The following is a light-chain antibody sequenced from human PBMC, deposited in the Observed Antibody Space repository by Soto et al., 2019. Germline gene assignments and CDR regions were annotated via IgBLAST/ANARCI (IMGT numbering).Light chain of an antibody. CDR2: EVS. V-gene: IGLV2-23*02. Sequence: QSALTQPASVSGSPGQTITISCTGTSSDVVSYNLVSWYQQHPGKAPKLMIYEVSKRPYGVSNRFSGSKSGNTAALTISGVQAEDEADYYCCSYAGSREVFGGGTKVTVL. J-gene: IGLJ2*01. CDR1: SSDVVSYNL. CDR3: CSYAGSREV.